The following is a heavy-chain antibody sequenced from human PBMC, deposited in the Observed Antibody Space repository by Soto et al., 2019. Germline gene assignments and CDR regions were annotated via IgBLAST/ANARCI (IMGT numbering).Heavy chain of an antibody. J-gene: IGHJ4*02. Sequence: SVKVSCKSSGRTFSSYAISWVQQAPGQGLEWMEGITPIFGTANYAQKFQGRVTITADESTSTAYMELSSLRSEDTAVYYCARRAPNGRFDYWGQGTLVTVSS. CDR3: ARRAPNGRFDY. D-gene: IGHD2-8*01. V-gene: IGHV1-69*13. CDR2: ITPIFGTA. CDR1: GRTFSSYA.